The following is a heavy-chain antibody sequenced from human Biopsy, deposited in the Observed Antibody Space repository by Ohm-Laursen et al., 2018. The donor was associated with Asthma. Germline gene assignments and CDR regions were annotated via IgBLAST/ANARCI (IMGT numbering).Heavy chain of an antibody. CDR2: ISYSGTT. D-gene: IGHD2-15*01. Sequence: LRLSCTASGFTFSNYVMSWVRQHPGKGLEWIGYISYSGTTFYHPSLMSRLIISLDTSKNQFSLKLSSVTAADTAVYFCARAVDYSHYYGIDVWGQGTTVTVS. CDR3: ARAVDYSHYYGIDV. CDR1: GFTFSNYV. J-gene: IGHJ6*02. V-gene: IGHV4-31*02.